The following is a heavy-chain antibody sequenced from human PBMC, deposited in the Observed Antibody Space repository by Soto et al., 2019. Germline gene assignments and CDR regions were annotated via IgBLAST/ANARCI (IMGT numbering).Heavy chain of an antibody. V-gene: IGHV7-4-1*01. Sequence: ASVKVSCKASGYTFTSYAVNWVRQDTGQGLEWMGWINTNTGNPTYAQGFTGRFVFSLDTSVSTAYLQICSLKAEDTAVYYCARGGLEVLRYFDWSDYYYYGMDVWGQGTTVTVSS. CDR3: ARGGLEVLRYFDWSDYYYYGMDV. D-gene: IGHD3-9*01. J-gene: IGHJ6*02. CDR1: GYTFTSYA. CDR2: INTNTGNP.